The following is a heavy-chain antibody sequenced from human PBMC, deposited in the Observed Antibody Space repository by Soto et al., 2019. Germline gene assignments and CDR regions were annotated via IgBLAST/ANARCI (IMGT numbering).Heavy chain of an antibody. CDR2: IYWDDDK. V-gene: IGHV2-5*02. D-gene: IGHD4-17*01. J-gene: IGHJ4*02. CDR3: AHSGCGDGDPCFDY. CDR1: GFSLTTSPVG. Sequence: QITLKESGSDLVRPTQTLTLTCSFSGFSLTTSPVGVGWIRQPTGKALEWLALIYWDDDKRYSPSLRSRLTITKDTSRNQVVLTMTNMDPVDTGTYYCAHSGCGDGDPCFDYWGQGALVAVSS.